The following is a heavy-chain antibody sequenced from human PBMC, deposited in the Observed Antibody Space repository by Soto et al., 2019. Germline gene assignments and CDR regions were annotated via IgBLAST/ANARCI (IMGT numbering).Heavy chain of an antibody. CDR2: ISNDGSNK. CDR1: GFTFRSYV. J-gene: IGHJ6*02. V-gene: IGHV3-30*18. D-gene: IGHD2-15*01. Sequence: QVQLVESGGGVVQPGTSLRLSCAASGFTFRSYVMHWVRQAPGKGLEWLAVISNDGSNKYLADSVKGRLALSRDNSRNTLYLQINSLRVEDTAVYYCGKDTLDCSGGDCPLYYYYGMDVWGQGTTVTVSS. CDR3: GKDTLDCSGGDCPLYYYYGMDV.